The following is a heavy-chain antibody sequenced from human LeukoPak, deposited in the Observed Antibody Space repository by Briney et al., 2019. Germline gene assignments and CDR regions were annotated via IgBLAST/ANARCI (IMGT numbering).Heavy chain of an antibody. V-gene: IGHV3-48*01. J-gene: IGHJ4*02. CDR1: GFVFSDYG. Sequence: GGSLRLSCAASGFVFSDYGFNWVRQAQGKGLEWISYISSGGSDISYADSVKGRFTISRDNAKSSVFLQMSSLRGEDTAVYCCASGYDFSSGSKRGFDNWGQGALVTVSS. CDR3: ASGYDFSSGSKRGFDN. D-gene: IGHD3-3*01. CDR2: ISSGGSDI.